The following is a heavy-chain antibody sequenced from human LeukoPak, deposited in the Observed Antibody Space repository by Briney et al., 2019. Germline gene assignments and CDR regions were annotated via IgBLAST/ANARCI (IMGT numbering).Heavy chain of an antibody. CDR2: IYYSGRT. J-gene: IGHJ4*02. CDR3: ARGFYSPHY. CDR1: GGSISSYY. Sequence: SETLSLTCTVSGGSISSYYWTWIRQPPGKGLEWIGYIYYSGRTYYNPSLKSRITISVDTSKNQFSLKLSSVTAADTAVYYCARGFYSPHYWGQGTLVSVSS. D-gene: IGHD4-11*01. V-gene: IGHV4-59*01.